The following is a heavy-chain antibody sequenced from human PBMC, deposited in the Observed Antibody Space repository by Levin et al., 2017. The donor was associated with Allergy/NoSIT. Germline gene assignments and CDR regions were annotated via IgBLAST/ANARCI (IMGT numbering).Heavy chain of an antibody. J-gene: IGHJ6*02. CDR1: GFTFSSYS. CDR2: ISSSSSYI. V-gene: IGHV3-21*01. D-gene: IGHD6-6*01. Sequence: GGSLRLSCAASGFTFSSYSMNWVRQAPGKGLEWVSSISSSSSYIYYADSVKGRFTISRDNAKNSLYLQMNSLRAEDTAVYYCARDKEYSSSPAYYYYYGMDVWGQGTTVTVSS. CDR3: ARDKEYSSSPAYYYYYGMDV.